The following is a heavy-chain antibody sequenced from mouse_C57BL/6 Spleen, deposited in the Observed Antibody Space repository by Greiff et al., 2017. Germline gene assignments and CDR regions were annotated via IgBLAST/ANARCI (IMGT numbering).Heavy chain of an antibody. CDR3: TRGGDDCPGFGY. CDR1: GFTFSDYG. V-gene: IGHV5-17*01. J-gene: IGHJ2*02. Sequence: EVMLVESGGGLVKPGGSLKLSCAASGFTFSDYGMHWVRQAPEKGLEWVAYISSGSSTIYYSDTVKGRYTISRDNAKNTLFLQLTSLRSEDTAMYYVTRGGDDCPGFGYWGQGTSPTVPS. D-gene: IGHD2-4*01. CDR2: ISSGSSTI.